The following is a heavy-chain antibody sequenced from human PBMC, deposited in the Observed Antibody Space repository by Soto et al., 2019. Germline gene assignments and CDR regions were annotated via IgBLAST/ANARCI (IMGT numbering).Heavy chain of an antibody. Sequence: ASVKVSCKASGYTFTGYYMHWVGQAPGQGLEWMGWINPNSGGTNYAQKFQGWVTMTRDTSISTAYMELSRLRSDDTAVYYCARDRTIAAAGLYYYYGMDVWGQGTTVTVSS. CDR3: ARDRTIAAAGLYYYYGMDV. CDR2: INPNSGGT. CDR1: GYTFTGYY. V-gene: IGHV1-2*04. J-gene: IGHJ6*02. D-gene: IGHD6-13*01.